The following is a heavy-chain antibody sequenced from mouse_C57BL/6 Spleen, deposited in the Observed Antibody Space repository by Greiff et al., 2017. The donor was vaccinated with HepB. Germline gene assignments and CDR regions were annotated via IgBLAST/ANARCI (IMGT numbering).Heavy chain of an antibody. CDR1: GFTFSDYG. D-gene: IGHD1-1*01. J-gene: IGHJ3*01. CDR3: ARERYGSTWFAY. V-gene: IGHV5-17*01. CDR2: ISSCSSTI. Sequence: EVKLMESGGGLVKPGGSLKLSCAASGFTFSDYGMHWVRQAPEKGLEWVAYISSCSSTIYYADTVKGRFTISRDNAKDTLFLQMTSLRSEDTAMYYCARERYGSTWFAYWGQGTLVTVSA.